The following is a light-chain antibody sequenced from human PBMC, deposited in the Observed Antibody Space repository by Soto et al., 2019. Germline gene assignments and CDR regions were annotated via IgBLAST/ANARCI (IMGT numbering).Light chain of an antibody. CDR3: SSYTSISTVV. CDR2: EVS. J-gene: IGLJ2*01. Sequence: QSALTQPASVSGSPGQSITISCTGTSSDVGRYNYVSWYQQEPGKAPKLMIYEVSYRPSGVSNRFSGSKSGNTASLTISGLQAEDEADYYCSSYTSISTVVFGGGTKLTVL. V-gene: IGLV2-14*01. CDR1: SSDVGRYNY.